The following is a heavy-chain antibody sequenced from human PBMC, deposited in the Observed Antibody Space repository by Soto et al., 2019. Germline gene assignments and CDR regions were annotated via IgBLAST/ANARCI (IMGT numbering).Heavy chain of an antibody. V-gene: IGHV3-73*01. J-gene: IGHJ6*02. CDR2: IRSKANSYAT. Sequence: GGSLRLSCEASGFTFSGSAMHWVRQASGKGLEWVGCIRSKANSYATAYAVSVKGRFTISRDDSKNTAYLQMNSLKTEDTAVYYCTKLEYSSSYYYYGMDVWGQGTTVTVSS. D-gene: IGHD6-6*01. CDR3: TKLEYSSSYYYYGMDV. CDR1: GFTFSGSA.